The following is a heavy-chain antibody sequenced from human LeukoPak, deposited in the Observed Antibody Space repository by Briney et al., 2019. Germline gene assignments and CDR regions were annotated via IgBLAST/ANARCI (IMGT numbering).Heavy chain of an antibody. CDR3: ARRVGGSYYYDSSGYFDY. V-gene: IGHV4-39*01. CDR2: IYYSGST. Sequence: SETLSLTCTVSGGSISSSSYYWGWIRQPPGKGLEWIGGIYYSGSTYYNPSLKSRVTTSVDTSKNQFSLKLSSVTAADTAVYYCARRVGGSYYYDSSGYFDYWGQGTLVTVSS. CDR1: GGSISSSSYY. D-gene: IGHD3-22*01. J-gene: IGHJ4*02.